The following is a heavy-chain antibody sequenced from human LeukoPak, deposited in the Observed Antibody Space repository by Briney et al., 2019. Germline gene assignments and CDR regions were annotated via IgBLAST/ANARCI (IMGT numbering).Heavy chain of an antibody. J-gene: IGHJ3*01. D-gene: IGHD3/OR15-3a*01. V-gene: IGHV4-61*10. CDR2: ISHSGST. CDR3: ARGLIWHFLLDSRRDSFDV. Sequence: SETLSLTCTVSGGSISSGSYYWSWIRQPAGKGLEWIGEISHSGSTTYNPSLKSRLTMSVDTSKNQFSLKLRSVTVADTAVYYCARGLIWHFLLDSRRDSFDVWAKGQQSPSL. CDR1: GGSISSGSYY.